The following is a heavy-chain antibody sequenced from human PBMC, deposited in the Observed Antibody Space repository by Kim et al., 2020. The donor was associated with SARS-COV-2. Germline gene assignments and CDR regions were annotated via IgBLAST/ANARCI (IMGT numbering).Heavy chain of an antibody. CDR2: INTNTGNP. V-gene: IGHV7-4-1*02. CDR3: ARGDGIGRYFDWLLNYYGMDV. J-gene: IGHJ6*02. D-gene: IGHD3-9*01. Sequence: ASVKVSCKASGYTFTSYAMNWVRQAPGQGLEWMGWINTNTGNPTYAQGFTGRFVFSLDTSVSTAYLQISSLKAEDTAVYYCARGDGIGRYFDWLLNYYGMDVWGQGTTVTVSS. CDR1: GYTFTSYA.